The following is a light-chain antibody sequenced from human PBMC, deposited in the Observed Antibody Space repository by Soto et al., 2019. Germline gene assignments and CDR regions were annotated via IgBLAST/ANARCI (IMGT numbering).Light chain of an antibody. Sequence: EIVMTQSPATLSVSPGERATLSCRASQSVNSNLAWYQQRPGQAPRLLIYGASTRATGIPARFSGSGSGTEFTLTISSLQSEDFAVYYCQQYNNRPPWTFGQGTKVDIK. J-gene: IGKJ1*01. V-gene: IGKV3-15*01. CDR3: QQYNNRPPWT. CDR2: GAS. CDR1: QSVNSN.